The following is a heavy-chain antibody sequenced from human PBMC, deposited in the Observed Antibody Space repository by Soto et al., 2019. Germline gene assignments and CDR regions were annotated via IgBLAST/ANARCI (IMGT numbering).Heavy chain of an antibody. J-gene: IGHJ4*02. CDR2: ISAHNGNT. V-gene: IGHV1-18*01. D-gene: IGHD1-20*01. CDR3: ARGRYGDY. CDR1: GYDFTTYG. Sequence: QVHLVQSGAEVKKPGASVKVSCKGSGYDFTTYGISWVRQAPGQGLEWMAWISAHNGNTDYAQKLQGRVTVTRDTSTSRAYMEQRSLRSAETAVYYCARGRYGDYWGQGARVTVSS.